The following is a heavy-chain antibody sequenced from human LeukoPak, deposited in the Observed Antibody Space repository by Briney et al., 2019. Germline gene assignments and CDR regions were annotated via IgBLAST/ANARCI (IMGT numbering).Heavy chain of an antibody. V-gene: IGHV3-21*01. Sequence: GGSLRLSCAASGFTFSTFAMIWVRQPPGKGLEWVSSIFPSGGEIHYADSVKGRFTISRDNAKNSLYLQMNSLRADDTAVYYCARDRKDIVVVVAATIDYWGQGTLVTVSS. D-gene: IGHD2-15*01. CDR1: GFTFSTFA. CDR3: ARDRKDIVVVVAATIDY. CDR2: IFPSGGEI. J-gene: IGHJ4*02.